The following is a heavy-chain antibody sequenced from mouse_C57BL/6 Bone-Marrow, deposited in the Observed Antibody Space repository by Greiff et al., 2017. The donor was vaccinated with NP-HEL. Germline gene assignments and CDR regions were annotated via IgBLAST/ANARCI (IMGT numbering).Heavy chain of an antibody. CDR1: GFTFSSYA. D-gene: IGHD1-1*01. J-gene: IGHJ4*01. CDR2: ISSGGDYI. CDR3: TRIFITTVVAHYYAMDY. V-gene: IGHV5-9-1*02. Sequence: DVMLVESGEGLVKPGGSLKLSCAASGFTFSSYAMSWVRQTPEKRLEWVAYISSGGDYIYYADTVKGRFTISRDNARNTLYLQMSSLKSEDTAMYYCTRIFITTVVAHYYAMDYWGQGTSVTVSS.